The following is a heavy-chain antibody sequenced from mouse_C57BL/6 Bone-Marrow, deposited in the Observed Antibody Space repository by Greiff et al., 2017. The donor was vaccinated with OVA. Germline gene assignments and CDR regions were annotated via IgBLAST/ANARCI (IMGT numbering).Heavy chain of an antibody. CDR2: IYPRDGST. V-gene: IGHV1-85*01. CDR1: GYTFTSYD. CDR3: SRAGEFDY. J-gene: IGHJ2*01. Sequence: VQLKQSGPELVQPGASVKLSCKASGYTFTSYDINWVKQRPGQGLEWIGWIYPRDGSTKYNEKFKGKGTLTVATSSSTAYMELHSLTSEDAAVDFYSRAGEFDYWGQGTTLTVSA.